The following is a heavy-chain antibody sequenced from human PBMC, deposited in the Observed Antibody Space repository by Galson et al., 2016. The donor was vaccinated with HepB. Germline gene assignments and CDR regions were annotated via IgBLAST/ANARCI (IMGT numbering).Heavy chain of an antibody. V-gene: IGHV3-30*18. CDR1: GFSFNSNT. Sequence: SLRLSCAASGFSFNSNTMHWARQAPGKGLEWVALISSDGSHKYYADSVKGRFPIPRDNSKTPLYLQMDSLRAEDTAVFYCAKRGGLDYYFDYWGQGTLVTVSS. J-gene: IGHJ4*02. CDR2: ISSDGSHK. CDR3: AKRGGLDYYFDY. D-gene: IGHD3-16*01.